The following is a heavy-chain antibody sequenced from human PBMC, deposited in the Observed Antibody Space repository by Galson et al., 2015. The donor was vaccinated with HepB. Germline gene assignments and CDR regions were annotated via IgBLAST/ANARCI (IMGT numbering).Heavy chain of an antibody. Sequence: SLRLSCAASGFTFSSYGIHWVRQAPGKGLEWVAVISYDGSNKYYADSVKGRFTISRDNSKNTLYLQMSSLRAEDTAVYYCAKDFTAVTFTTNSGWYFWGQGTLVTVSS. V-gene: IGHV3-30*18. CDR2: ISYDGSNK. D-gene: IGHD6-19*01. CDR3: AKDFTAVTFTTNSGWYF. CDR1: GFTFSSYG. J-gene: IGHJ4*02.